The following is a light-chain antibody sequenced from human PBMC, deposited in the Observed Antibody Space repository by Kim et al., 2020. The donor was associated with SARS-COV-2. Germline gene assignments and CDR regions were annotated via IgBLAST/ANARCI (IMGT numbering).Light chain of an antibody. CDR1: QYISTH. V-gene: IGKV1-8*01. Sequence: AIRITQSPSSLSASTGDTVTITCRASQYISTHLGWYQQKPGKVPKLLIYTASTLQSAVPSRFSGSGSGTDFTLTISRLQPEDFATYYCQQYYSYPVTFGPGTKVEIK. J-gene: IGKJ3*01. CDR3: QQYYSYPVT. CDR2: TAS.